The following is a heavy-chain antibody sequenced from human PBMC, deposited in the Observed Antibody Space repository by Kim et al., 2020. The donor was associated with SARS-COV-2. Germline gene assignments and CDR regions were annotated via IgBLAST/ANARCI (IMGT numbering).Heavy chain of an antibody. V-gene: IGHV3-7*01. CDR1: EFTFGSHW. D-gene: IGHD3-22*01. CDR2: IKEDGSEK. CDR3: TGDSSAYPY. Sequence: GGSLRLSCATSEFTFGSHWMTWVRQAPGKGLEWVANIKEDGSEKNYVDSVKGRFTISRDNAKKSLYLQMNSLRAEDTAVYYCTGDSSAYPYWGQGTLVTVSS. J-gene: IGHJ4*02.